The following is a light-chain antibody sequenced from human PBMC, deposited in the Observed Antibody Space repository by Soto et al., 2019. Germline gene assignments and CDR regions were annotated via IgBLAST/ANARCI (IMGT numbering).Light chain of an antibody. CDR3: QTWGTGPCI. V-gene: IGLV4-69*01. CDR1: SGHSSYA. Sequence: QSVLTQSPSASASLGASVKLTCTLNSGHSSYAIAWHQLQPEKAPQYLMILNSDGSHSKGDEIPERFSGSSSGTERYLTISSLQSEDEADYYCQTWGTGPCIFGGGTKLTVL. CDR2: LNSDGSH. J-gene: IGLJ2*01.